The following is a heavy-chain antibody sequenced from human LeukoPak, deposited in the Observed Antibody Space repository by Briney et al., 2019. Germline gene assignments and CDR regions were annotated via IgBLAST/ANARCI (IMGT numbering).Heavy chain of an antibody. CDR1: GYTFTNYG. Sequence: GASVKVSCKASGYTFTNYGISWVRQAPGQGLDWMGWISAYNGNKVYAQELQGRVTMTTDTSTSTAYMELRSLRSDDTAVYYCARDRWSSSSPEGALDIWGQGTMVTVSS. CDR3: ARDRWSSSSPEGALDI. D-gene: IGHD6-6*01. V-gene: IGHV1-18*01. CDR2: ISAYNGNK. J-gene: IGHJ3*02.